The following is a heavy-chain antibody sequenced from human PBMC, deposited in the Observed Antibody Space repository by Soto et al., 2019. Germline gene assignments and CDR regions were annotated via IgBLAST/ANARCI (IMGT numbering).Heavy chain of an antibody. CDR2: INWNSGIT. CDR3: AKGRGALTVVSNWFDP. J-gene: IGHJ5*02. V-gene: IGHV3-9*01. CDR1: GFTFEDFA. D-gene: IGHD3-22*01. Sequence: EVQLVESGGGLVQPGRSLRLSCAASGFTFEDFAMHWIRQAPGKGPEWVSGINWNSGITGYADSVRGRFPISRDNANNSMYLEMKSLKPDDTAFYYCAKGRGALTVVSNWFDPWGQGTLVTVSS.